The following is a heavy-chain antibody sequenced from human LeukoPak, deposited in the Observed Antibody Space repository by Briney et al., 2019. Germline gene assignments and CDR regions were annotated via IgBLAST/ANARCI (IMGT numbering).Heavy chain of an antibody. J-gene: IGHJ4*02. V-gene: IGHV3-21*01. D-gene: IGHD2/OR15-2a*01. CDR3: ARDEPSPDSTDLDY. CDR2: ISSSSSYI. CDR1: GFTFGPYT. Sequence: GGSLRLSCAASGFTFGPYTMNWVRQAPGKGLEWVSTISSSSSYIYYADSVKGRFTISRDNSKNTLYLQMNSLRADDTAVYYCARDEPSPDSTDLDYWGQGTLVTVSS.